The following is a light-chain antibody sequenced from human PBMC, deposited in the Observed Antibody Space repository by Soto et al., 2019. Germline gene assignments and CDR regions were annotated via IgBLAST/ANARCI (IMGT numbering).Light chain of an antibody. CDR3: QQRSNWPPWT. J-gene: IGKJ1*01. CDR2: DAS. CDR1: PSVSSY. V-gene: IGKV3-11*01. Sequence: EIVLTQSPAPLSLSPGARATLSCRASPSVSSYLAWYQQKPGQAPRLLIYDASNRATGIPARFSGSGSGTDFTLTIISLEPEDFAVYYCQQRSNWPPWTFGQGTKVESK.